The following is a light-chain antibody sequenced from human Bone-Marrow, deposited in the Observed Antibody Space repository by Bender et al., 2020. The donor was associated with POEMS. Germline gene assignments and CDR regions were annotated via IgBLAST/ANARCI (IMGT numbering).Light chain of an antibody. Sequence: QSALTQPASVSGSPGQSITISCTGTSYDVGAYSYVSWYQQHPGKVPKVLIYDDKRRPSVFSPRFSASKSGNVAFLTISGLLSDDEADYYCCSFAGGPYVFGTGTTV. V-gene: IGLV2-14*03. CDR1: SYDVGAYSY. CDR3: CSFAGGPYV. CDR2: DDK. J-gene: IGLJ1*01.